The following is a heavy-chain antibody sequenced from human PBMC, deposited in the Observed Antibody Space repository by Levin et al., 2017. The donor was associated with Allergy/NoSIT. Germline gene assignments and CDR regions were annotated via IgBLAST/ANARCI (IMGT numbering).Heavy chain of an antibody. CDR1: GFTFSDYY. Sequence: GESLKISCATSGFTFSDYYMSWIRQAPGKGLEWVSDISSSGSTIYYSDSVKGRFTISRDNVKNSLYLQMNSLRAEDTAVYYCARAYSTSSRGGGYWGQGTLVTVSS. CDR2: ISSSGSTI. D-gene: IGHD6-6*01. CDR3: ARAYSTSSRGGGY. J-gene: IGHJ4*02. V-gene: IGHV3-11*01.